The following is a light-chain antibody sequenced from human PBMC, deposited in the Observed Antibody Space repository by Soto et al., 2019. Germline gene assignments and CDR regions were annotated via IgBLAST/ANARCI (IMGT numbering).Light chain of an antibody. CDR2: IAS. J-gene: IGKJ4*01. CDR1: QGISNY. V-gene: IGKV1-9*01. CDR3: QYLNSFPLT. Sequence: IQLTQSPSSLSASIGDRVTITCRASQGISNYLAWYQQKPGKAPKLLIYIASTLQGGVPSRFSGSGSGTDFSLTIRSMQPQDVATYYCQYLNSFPLTFGGGTKVDIK.